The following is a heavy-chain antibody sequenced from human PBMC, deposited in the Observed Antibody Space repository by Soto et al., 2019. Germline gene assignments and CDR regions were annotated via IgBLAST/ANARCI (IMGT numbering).Heavy chain of an antibody. CDR3: ARGEDTAMGTWGLGY. CDR2: ISAYNGNT. Sequence: QVQLVQSGAEVKKPGASVKVSCKASGYTFTSYGISWVRQAPGQGLDGMGWISAYNGNTNYAQKLQGRVTMTTNTSTSTAYMELRSLRSDDTAVYYCARGEDTAMGTWGLGYWGQGTLVTVSS. J-gene: IGHJ4*02. V-gene: IGHV1-18*04. D-gene: IGHD5-18*01. CDR1: GYTFTSYG.